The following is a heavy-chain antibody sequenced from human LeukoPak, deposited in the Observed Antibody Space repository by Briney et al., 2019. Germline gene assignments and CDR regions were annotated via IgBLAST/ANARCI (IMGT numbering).Heavy chain of an antibody. J-gene: IGHJ4*02. CDR2: ISSSGRTI. V-gene: IGHV3-48*03. CDR1: GFTFSSYE. CDR3: ARDLSGIAGYTYGRGIDY. D-gene: IGHD5-18*01. Sequence: PGGSLRLSCAASGFTFSSYEMNWVRQAPGKGLEWVSYISSSGRTIYYADSVKGRFTISRDNAKNSLYLQMNSLRAEDTAVYYCARDLSGIAGYTYGRGIDYWGQGTLVTVSS.